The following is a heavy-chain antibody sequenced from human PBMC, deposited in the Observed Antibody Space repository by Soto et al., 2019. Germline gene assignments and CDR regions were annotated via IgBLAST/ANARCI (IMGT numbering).Heavy chain of an antibody. D-gene: IGHD2-2*01. CDR1: GFTFSSYG. Sequence: GGSLRLSCAASGFTFSSYGMHWVRQAPGKGLEWVAVIWYDGSNKYYADSVKGRFTISRDNSKNTLYLQMNSLRAEDTAVYYCERAAGYCSSTSCRRDKWCAPWGQGTLVTVSS. J-gene: IGHJ5*02. CDR3: ERAAGYCSSTSCRRDKWCAP. V-gene: IGHV3-33*01. CDR2: IWYDGSNK.